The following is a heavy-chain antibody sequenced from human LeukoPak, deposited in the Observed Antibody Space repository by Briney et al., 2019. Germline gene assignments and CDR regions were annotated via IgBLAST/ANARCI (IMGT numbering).Heavy chain of an antibody. D-gene: IGHD1-26*01. V-gene: IGHV3-53*01. CDR3: ARSTWDGRQTHDAFDI. CDR1: GFTVSSNY. Sequence: GGSLRLSCAASGFTVSSNYMSWVRQAPGKGLEWVSVIYSGGSTYYADSVKGRFTISRDNSKNTLYLQMNSLRAEDTAVYYCARSTWDGRQTHDAFDIWGQGTMVTVSS. J-gene: IGHJ3*02. CDR2: IYSGGST.